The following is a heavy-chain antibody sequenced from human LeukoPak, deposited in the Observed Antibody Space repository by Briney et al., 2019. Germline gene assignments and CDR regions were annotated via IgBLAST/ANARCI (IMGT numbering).Heavy chain of an antibody. CDR1: GGSISSYY. CDR2: IYYSGST. V-gene: IGHV4-59*12. CDR3: ARVSPNLGNWFDP. J-gene: IGHJ5*02. D-gene: IGHD1-26*01. Sequence: SETLSLTCTVSGGSISSYYWSWIRQPPGKGLEWIGYIYYSGSTNYNPSLKSRVTMSVDTSKNQFSLKLSSVTAADTAVYYCARVSPNLGNWFDPWGQGTLVTVSS.